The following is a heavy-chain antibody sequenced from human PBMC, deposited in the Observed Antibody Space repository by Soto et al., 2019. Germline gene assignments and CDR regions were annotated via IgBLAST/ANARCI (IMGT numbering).Heavy chain of an antibody. CDR3: ARRGYGSRWPNVYMDV. J-gene: IGHJ6*03. CDR1: GFTFSNYE. V-gene: IGHV3-64*01. CDR2: ISNNGAHT. D-gene: IGHD6-13*01. Sequence: EAQLVESGGGLVQPGGSLRLSCAASGFTFSNYEMHWVRQAPGKGLEYVSGISNNGAHTDYAKSVKGRFTISRDNSENTLYLQMGSLRAEDMALYYCARRGYGSRWPNVYMDVWGKGTTLTSSS.